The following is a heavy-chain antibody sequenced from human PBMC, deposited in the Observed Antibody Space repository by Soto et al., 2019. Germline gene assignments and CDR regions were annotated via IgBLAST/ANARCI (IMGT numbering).Heavy chain of an antibody. V-gene: IGHV4-39*01. CDR2: IYYSGST. J-gene: IGHJ4*02. CDR3: VLAVAGTIIDY. D-gene: IGHD6-19*01. Sequence: SETLSLTCTVSGGSISSSSYYWGWIRQPPGKGLEWIGGIYYSGSTYYNPSLKSRVTISVDTSKNQFSLKLSSVTAADTAVYYCVLAVAGTIIDYWGQGTLVTVSS. CDR1: GGSISSSSYY.